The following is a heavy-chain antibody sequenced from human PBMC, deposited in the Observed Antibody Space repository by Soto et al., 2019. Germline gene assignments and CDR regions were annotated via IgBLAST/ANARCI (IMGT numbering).Heavy chain of an antibody. Sequence: QVQLVQSGAEVKKPGASVKVSCKASGYTFSSYGIIWVRQAPGQGLEWMGWISAYNGNTNYAQKLQGRVTMTTDTSTSTAYMELWSLRSGDTGVYYCARDGRDYYYDSSGYHPPRWYFALWGSGTLVTFSS. CDR1: GYTFSSYG. CDR3: ARDGRDYYYDSSGYHPPRWYFAL. V-gene: IGHV1-18*01. D-gene: IGHD3-22*01. CDR2: ISAYNGNT. J-gene: IGHJ2*01.